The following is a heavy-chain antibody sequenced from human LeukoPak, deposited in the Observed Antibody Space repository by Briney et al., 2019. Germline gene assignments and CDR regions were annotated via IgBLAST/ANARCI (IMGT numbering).Heavy chain of an antibody. CDR1: GFTFSSYA. CDR2: ISYDGSNK. V-gene: IGHV3-30*04. CDR3: ARDHRWLFDY. J-gene: IGHJ4*02. Sequence: GGSLRLSCAASGFTFSSYAMHWVRQAPGKGLEWVAVISYDGSNKYYADSVKGRFTISRDNSKNTLYLQMNSLRAEDTAVYYCARDHRWLFDYWGQGTLVTVSS. D-gene: IGHD3-22*01.